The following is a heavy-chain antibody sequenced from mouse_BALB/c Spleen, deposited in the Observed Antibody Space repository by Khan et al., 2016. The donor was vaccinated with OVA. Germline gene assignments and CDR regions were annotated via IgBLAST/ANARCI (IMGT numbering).Heavy chain of an antibody. J-gene: IGHJ3*01. CDR3: ARGGGGNRFAY. V-gene: IGHV1S137*01. Sequence: QVQLKESGAELVRPGVSVKISCKGSGYIFTDFTMHWVKQSHAMSLEWIGVISTYYGDATYNQKFKDKATMTVDKSSSTAYMELARLTSEDSAFYVVARGGGGNRFAYWGQGTLVTVSA. CDR1: GYIFTDFT. CDR2: ISTYYGDA.